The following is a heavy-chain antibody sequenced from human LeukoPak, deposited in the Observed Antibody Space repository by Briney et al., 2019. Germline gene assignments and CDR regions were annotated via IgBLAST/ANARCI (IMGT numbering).Heavy chain of an antibody. D-gene: IGHD3-16*02. CDR2: IWYDGSNK. CDR3: ARDLSDY. J-gene: IGHJ4*02. CDR1: GFIFSNYG. Sequence: PGGSLRLSCAASGFIFSNYGMNWVRQAPGKGLEWVAVIWYDGSNKYYADSVKGRFTISRDNSKNTLYLQMNSLRAEDTAVYYCARDLSDYWGQGTLDTVSS. V-gene: IGHV3-33*08.